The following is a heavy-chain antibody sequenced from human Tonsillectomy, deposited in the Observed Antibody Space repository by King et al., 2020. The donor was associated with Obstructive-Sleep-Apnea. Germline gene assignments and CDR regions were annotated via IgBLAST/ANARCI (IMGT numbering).Heavy chain of an antibody. CDR1: GGSFSGYY. D-gene: IGHD3-10*01. V-gene: IGHV4-34*01. CDR3: ARLQLGSGRSWFDP. CDR2: INHSGST. Sequence: HVQLQQWGAGLLKPSETLSLTCAVYGGSFSGYYWSWIRQPPGKGLEDIGEINHSGSTNYNPSLKSRVTISVDTSKNQFSLKLSSVTAADTAVYYCARLQLGSGRSWFDPWGQGALVTVSS. J-gene: IGHJ5*02.